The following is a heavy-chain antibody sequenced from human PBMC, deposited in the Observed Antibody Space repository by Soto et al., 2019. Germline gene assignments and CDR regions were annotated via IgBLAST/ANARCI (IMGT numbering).Heavy chain of an antibody. Sequence: QVQLVQSGAEVKKPGASVKVSCKASGYSFTDYYIYWVRQAPGQGLQWMGWINPNSGGTNYAQKFQGRVTMTRDTSIFTAYMELSRLRSDDTAVYYCARSPPGDSKTNWFDPWGQGTLVTVSS. CDR2: INPNSGGT. D-gene: IGHD4-4*01. CDR3: ARSPPGDSKTNWFDP. J-gene: IGHJ5*02. CDR1: GYSFTDYY. V-gene: IGHV1-2*02.